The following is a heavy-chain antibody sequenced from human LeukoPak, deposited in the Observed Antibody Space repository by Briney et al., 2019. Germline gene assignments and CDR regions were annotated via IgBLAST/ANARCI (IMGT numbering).Heavy chain of an antibody. CDR1: GFTFTSYW. CDR3: ASDQVGIFDY. CDR2: IDQDGSEK. D-gene: IGHD1-26*01. J-gene: IGHJ4*02. V-gene: IGHV3-7*01. Sequence: GGSLRLFCAASGFTFTSYWMSWVRQAPGKGREWVANIDQDGSEKNYVDSVKGRFTISRDNAKKSLHLQLNSLRAEDTAVYYCASDQVGIFDYWGQGTLVTVSS.